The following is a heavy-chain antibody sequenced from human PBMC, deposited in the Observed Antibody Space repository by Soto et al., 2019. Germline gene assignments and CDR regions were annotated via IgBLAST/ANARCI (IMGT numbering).Heavy chain of an antibody. CDR2: INPSGGFT. J-gene: IGHJ4*02. CDR1: GYTFTSYY. Sequence: QVQLVQSGAEVKKPGASVKVSCKASGYTFTSYYMHWVRQAPGQGLEWMGIINPSGGFTSYAQKFQGRVTMIRDTSTSTDYMELSSLRSEDTAVYYCAREYHYDSRAYHAFDYWGQGTLVTVSS. CDR3: AREYHYDSRAYHAFDY. D-gene: IGHD3-22*01. V-gene: IGHV1-46*01.